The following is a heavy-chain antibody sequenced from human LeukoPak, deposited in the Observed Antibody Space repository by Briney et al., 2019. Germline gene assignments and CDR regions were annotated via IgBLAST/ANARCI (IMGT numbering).Heavy chain of an antibody. J-gene: IGHJ4*02. CDR1: GFTFSSYG. V-gene: IGHV3-30*18. CDR2: ISYDGSNK. Sequence: GGSLRLSCAASGFTFSSYGMHWVRQAPGKGLEWVAVISYDGSNKYYADSVKGRFTISRDNSKNTLYLQMNSLRAEDTAVYYRAKAWGRGYSYGYVTDYWGQGTLVTVSS. D-gene: IGHD5-18*01. CDR3: AKAWGRGYSYGYVTDY.